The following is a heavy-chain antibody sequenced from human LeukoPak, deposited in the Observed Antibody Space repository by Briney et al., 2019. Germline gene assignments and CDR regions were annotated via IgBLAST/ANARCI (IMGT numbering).Heavy chain of an antibody. J-gene: IGHJ5*02. Sequence: SVKVSCTASGGTFSSYAISWMRQAPGQGLEWMGRIIPIFGIANYAQKFQGRVTITADKSTSTAYMELSSLRSEDTAVYYCARDFGGHRSSGWYLWFDPWGQGTLVTVSS. CDR3: ARDFGGHRSSGWYLWFDP. CDR1: GGTFSSYA. D-gene: IGHD6-19*01. V-gene: IGHV1-69*04. CDR2: IIPIFGIA.